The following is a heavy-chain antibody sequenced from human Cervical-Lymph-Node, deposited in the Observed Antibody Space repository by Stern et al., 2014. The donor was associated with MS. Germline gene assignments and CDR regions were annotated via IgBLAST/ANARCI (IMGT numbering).Heavy chain of an antibody. V-gene: IGHV3-66*02. D-gene: IGHD2-8*02. CDR2: IYSGGST. CDR1: GFTVSNKY. J-gene: IGHJ4*02. Sequence: EVQLVESGGGLVHPGESLRLSCAASGFTVSNKYMGWVRQAPGKGLDWVSVIYSGGSTFYTDSVKGRFTISRDNSKNTLYLQLNSLRVEDTAVYYCVRPTLLGAFDCWGQGTLVIVSS. CDR3: VRPTLLGAFDC.